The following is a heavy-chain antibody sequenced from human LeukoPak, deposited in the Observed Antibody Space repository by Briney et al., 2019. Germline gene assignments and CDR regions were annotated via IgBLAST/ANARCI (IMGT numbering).Heavy chain of an antibody. CDR3: ARAYGDRGVGAFDI. CDR1: GGSISSYF. CDR2: IYYSGTT. J-gene: IGHJ3*02. D-gene: IGHD4-17*01. V-gene: IGHV4-59*08. Sequence: SETLSLTCTVSGGSISSYFWSWIRQPPGKGLEWIGYIYYSGTTNYNPSLKSRVTISVDTSKNQFSLKLSSVTAADAAVYYCARAYGDRGVGAFDIWGQGTMVTVSS.